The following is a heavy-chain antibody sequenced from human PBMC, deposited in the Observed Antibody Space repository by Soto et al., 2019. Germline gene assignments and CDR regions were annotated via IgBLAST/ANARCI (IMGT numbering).Heavy chain of an antibody. Sequence: GGSLRLSCAASGFTFSSYAMHWVRQAPGKGLEWVAVISYDGSNKYYADSVKGRFTISRDNSKNTLYLQMNSLRAEDTAVYYCARGHYDYGDVYYYYYGMDVWGQGTTVTVSS. D-gene: IGHD4-17*01. V-gene: IGHV3-30-3*01. CDR2: ISYDGSNK. CDR3: ARGHYDYGDVYYYYYGMDV. J-gene: IGHJ6*02. CDR1: GFTFSSYA.